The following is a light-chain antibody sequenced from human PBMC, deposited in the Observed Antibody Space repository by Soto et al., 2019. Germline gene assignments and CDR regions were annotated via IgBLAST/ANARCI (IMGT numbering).Light chain of an antibody. CDR3: LQYYYTPRT. J-gene: IGKJ1*01. CDR2: WAS. CDR1: QSLLYGPDNKNY. Sequence: DIVMTQSPDSLAVSLGERATINCKSGQSLLYGPDNKNYLAWYQQKAGQPPKLLFYWASTRESGVPDRLSGSGSVTDFTLTISSLQAEDVAVYYCLQYYYTPRTFGQGTKVEIK. V-gene: IGKV4-1*01.